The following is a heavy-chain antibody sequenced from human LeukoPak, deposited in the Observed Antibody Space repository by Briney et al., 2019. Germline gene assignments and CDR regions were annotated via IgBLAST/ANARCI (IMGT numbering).Heavy chain of an antibody. CDR2: IRSKAYGGTT. Sequence: KPGRSLRLSCTASGFTFGDYAVSWFRQAPGKGLEWVGFIRSKAYGGTTEYAASVKGRFTISRDDSKSIAYLQMNSLKTEDTAVYYCTTDLGVYDSSGYLLEAVDYWGQGTLVTVSS. J-gene: IGHJ4*02. CDR1: GFTFGDYA. D-gene: IGHD3-22*01. CDR3: TTDLGVYDSSGYLLEAVDY. V-gene: IGHV3-49*05.